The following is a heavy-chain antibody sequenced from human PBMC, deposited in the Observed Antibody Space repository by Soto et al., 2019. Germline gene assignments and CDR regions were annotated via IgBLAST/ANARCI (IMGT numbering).Heavy chain of an antibody. CDR3: ARSGMTTYPLKNWFDP. CDR2: LSGSGVST. V-gene: IGHV3-23*01. D-gene: IGHD6-13*01. Sequence: GGSLRLSCAASGFTFNNFAINWVRQAPGEGLEWVSGLSGSGVSTYYADSVKGRFTISRDNSKNTLYLQMNSLRAEDTAVYYCARSGMTTYPLKNWFDPWGQGTLVTVSS. J-gene: IGHJ5*02. CDR1: GFTFNNFA.